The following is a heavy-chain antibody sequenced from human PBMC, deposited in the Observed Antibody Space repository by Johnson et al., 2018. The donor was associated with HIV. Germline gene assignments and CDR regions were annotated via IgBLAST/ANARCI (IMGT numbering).Heavy chain of an antibody. D-gene: IGHD3-22*01. CDR2: INWNGGNT. V-gene: IGHV3-20*04. CDR1: GFTFDDYG. Sequence: EVQLVESGGGLVQPGGSLRLSCGASGFTFDDYGMSWVRQAPGKGLEWVSGINWNGGNTGYADSVKGRFTISRDNAKNSLYLQMNSLRAEDTALYYCAAYYDSSGYPRFGDAFDIWGQGTMVTVS. J-gene: IGHJ3*02. CDR3: AAYYDSSGYPRFGDAFDI.